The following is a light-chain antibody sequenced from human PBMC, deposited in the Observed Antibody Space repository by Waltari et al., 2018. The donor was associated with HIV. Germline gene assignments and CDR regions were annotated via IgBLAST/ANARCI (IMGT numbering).Light chain of an antibody. CDR1: SGSIASNY. CDR2: EDN. V-gene: IGLV6-57*03. CDR3: QSYDNNNVV. J-gene: IGLJ2*01. Sequence: NFMLTQPHSVSESPGKTVTISCTRSSGSIASNYVQWYQQRPGSAPTTVIYEDNRRPSGVPDRCSGSIDSSSDSASLTISGLKTEDEADYYCQSYDNNNVVFGGGTKLTVL.